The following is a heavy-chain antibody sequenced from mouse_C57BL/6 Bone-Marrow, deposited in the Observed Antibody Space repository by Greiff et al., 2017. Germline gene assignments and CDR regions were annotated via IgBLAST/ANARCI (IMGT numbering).Heavy chain of an antibody. CDR2: LDPEDGDT. V-gene: IGHV14-1*01. D-gene: IGHD1-1*01. J-gene: IGHJ4*01. CDR1: GFNIKDYY. Sequence: EVKLMESGAELVRPGASVKLSCTASGFNIKDYYMPWVKQRPEQGLEWIGRLDPEDGDTEYAPKFQGKATMTADTSSNTAYLQLSSLTSEDTAVYYCTYTYYGSVRDYWGQGTSVTVSS. CDR3: TYTYYGSVRDY.